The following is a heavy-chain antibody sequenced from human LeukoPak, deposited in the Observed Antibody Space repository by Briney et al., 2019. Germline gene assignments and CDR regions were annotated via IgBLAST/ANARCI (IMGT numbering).Heavy chain of an antibody. CDR1: GGSISSYY. Sequence: SETLSLTCTVSGGSISSYYWSWIRQPAGKGLEWIGRIYTSGSTNYNPSLKSRVTMSVDTSKNQFSLKLSSVTAADTAVHYCARMGIASRAFDYWGQGTLVTVSS. CDR2: IYTSGST. V-gene: IGHV4-4*07. J-gene: IGHJ4*02. CDR3: ARMGIASRAFDY. D-gene: IGHD6-6*01.